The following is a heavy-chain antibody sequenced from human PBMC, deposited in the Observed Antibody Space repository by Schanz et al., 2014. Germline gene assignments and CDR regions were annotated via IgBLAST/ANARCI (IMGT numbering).Heavy chain of an antibody. CDR3: AKQHIVRGVIYLNWFDS. J-gene: IGHJ5*01. Sequence: EVHLLESGGGLVPPGGSLRLSCAASGFNFSDYAMCWVRQAPGKGLEWVSAISGGGGTTYYTDPVKGRFTISRDNSKSTLYLQMNSLRDEDTAVYYCAKQHIVRGVIYLNWFDSWGQGTLVTVSS. D-gene: IGHD3-10*01. CDR1: GFNFSDYA. CDR2: ISGGGGTT. V-gene: IGHV3-23*01.